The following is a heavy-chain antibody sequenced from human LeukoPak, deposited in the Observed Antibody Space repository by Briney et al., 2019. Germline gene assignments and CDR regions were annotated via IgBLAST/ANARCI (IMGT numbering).Heavy chain of an antibody. CDR3: AKVPQ. Sequence: GRSLRLSCAASGFTFSSYGMHWVRQAPGKGLEWVAVISYDGSNKYYADSVKGRFTISRDNSKNTLYLQMNSLRAGDTAVYYCAKVPQWGQGTLVTVSS. J-gene: IGHJ4*02. CDR1: GFTFSSYG. CDR2: ISYDGSNK. V-gene: IGHV3-30*18.